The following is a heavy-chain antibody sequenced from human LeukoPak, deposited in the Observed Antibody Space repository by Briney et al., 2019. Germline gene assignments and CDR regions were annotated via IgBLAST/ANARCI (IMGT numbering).Heavy chain of an antibody. J-gene: IGHJ4*02. D-gene: IGHD6-13*01. CDR2: IRYDGTIK. CDR3: AKTGSSSWGYFDY. V-gene: IGHV3-30*02. CDR1: GFTFSSYG. Sequence: GGSLRLSCAASGFTFSSYGMHWVRQAPGKGLEWVAFIRYDGTIKYYADSVKGRFTISRDNSKNTLYLQMNSLRAEDTAVYYCAKTGSSSWGYFDYWGQGTLVTVSS.